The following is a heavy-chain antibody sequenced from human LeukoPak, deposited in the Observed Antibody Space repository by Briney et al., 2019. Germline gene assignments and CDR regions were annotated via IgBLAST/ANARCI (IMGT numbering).Heavy chain of an antibody. Sequence: ASVKVSCKASGYTFTGYYMHWVRQAPGQGLEWMGWINPNSGGTNYAQKFQGRVTMTRDTSISTAYMGLSRLRSDDTAVHYCARSTSRKEIDPWGQGTLVTVSS. CDR1: GYTFTGYY. D-gene: IGHD5-24*01. CDR3: ARSTSRKEIDP. CDR2: INPNSGGT. J-gene: IGHJ5*02. V-gene: IGHV1-2*02.